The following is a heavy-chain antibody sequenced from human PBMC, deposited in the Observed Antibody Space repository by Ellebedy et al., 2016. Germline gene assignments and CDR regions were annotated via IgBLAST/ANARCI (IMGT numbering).Heavy chain of an antibody. J-gene: IGHJ3*02. CDR1: GFSFSSSA. Sequence: GGSLRLSCAASGFSFSSSAMPWVCQPPGKGLEWEAAIFFAGSNKNYADSVKGRLTISRDDSKNTLYLPMNSLRAEDTDVYYCARPLSKVTNATIDIWGQGTMVTVS. CDR3: ARPLSKVTNATIDI. V-gene: IGHV3-30*04. D-gene: IGHD4-17*01. CDR2: IFFAGSNK.